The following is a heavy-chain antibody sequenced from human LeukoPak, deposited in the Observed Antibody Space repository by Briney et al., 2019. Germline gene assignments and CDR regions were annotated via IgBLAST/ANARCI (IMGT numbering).Heavy chain of an antibody. CDR1: GGSIRSYY. CDR2: IYASGST. CDR3: ARDLGYSYGYFDF. Sequence: MTSETLSLTCTVSGGSIRSYYWTWIRQPAGKGLEWIGRIYASGSTNYNPSLKSRVTMSIDTSKNQFSLKLSSVTAADTAVYYCARDLGYSYGYFDFWGQGTLVTASS. D-gene: IGHD5-18*01. J-gene: IGHJ4*02. V-gene: IGHV4-4*07.